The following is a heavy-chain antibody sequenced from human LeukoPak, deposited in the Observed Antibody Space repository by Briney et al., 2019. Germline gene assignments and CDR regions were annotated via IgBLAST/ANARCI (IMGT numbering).Heavy chain of an antibody. CDR3: ARVPLYGVIAAAGPSDY. J-gene: IGHJ4*02. D-gene: IGHD6-13*01. CDR1: GGSFSGYY. CDR2: INHSGST. V-gene: IGHV4-34*01. Sequence: PSETLSLTCAVYGGSFSGYYWSWIRQPPGKGLEWIGEINHSGSTNYNPSLKSRVTISVDTSKNQFSLKLSSVTAADTAVYYCARVPLYGVIAAAGPSDYWGQGTLVTVSS.